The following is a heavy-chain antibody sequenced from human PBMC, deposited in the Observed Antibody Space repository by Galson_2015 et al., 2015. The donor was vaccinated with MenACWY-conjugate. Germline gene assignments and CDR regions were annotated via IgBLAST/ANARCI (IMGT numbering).Heavy chain of an antibody. CDR2: MRHSGGT. J-gene: IGHJ6*02. CDR3: ARVTDYYGVDV. CDR1: GYSISSAYY. Sequence: SETLSLTCTVSGYSISSAYYWGWIRQPPGKGLEWIGSMRHSGGTSYNASLKSRVTISGDTSKNQFSLKLNSVTAADTAVYYCARVTDYYGVDVWGQGTTVTVSS. V-gene: IGHV4-38-2*02.